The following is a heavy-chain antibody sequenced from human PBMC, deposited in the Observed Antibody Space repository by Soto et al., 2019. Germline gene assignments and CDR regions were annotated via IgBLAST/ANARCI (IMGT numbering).Heavy chain of an antibody. D-gene: IGHD3-16*02. CDR1: GGNISSYY. V-gene: IGHV4-59*01. CDR3: ARGCRARLCYDYAWGSYRQNPYYFGF. J-gene: IGHJ4*02. CDR2: IYYIGST. Sequence: SEPLCLTSTVSGGNISSYYSSFIRQPPRKRMERIGYIYYIGSTNCNPYLKSRVTLSVDTPKNQSSLKLSSVTAEDTAVYYCARGCRARLCYDYAWGSYRQNPYYFGFWGQGNLVTVSS.